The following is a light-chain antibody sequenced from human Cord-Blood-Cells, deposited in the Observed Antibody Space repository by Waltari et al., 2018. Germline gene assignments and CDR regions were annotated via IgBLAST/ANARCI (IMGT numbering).Light chain of an antibody. CDR2: GAS. V-gene: IGKV3-15*01. CDR3: QQYNNWPPYS. J-gene: IGKJ2*03. CDR1: QSVSSN. Sequence: EIVMTQSPATLSVSPGERATLPCRASQSVSSNLAWYQQKPGPAPRPLIYGASTRATGIPARFSGSGSGTEFTLTISSLQSEDFAVYYCQQYNNWPPYSFGQGTKLEIK.